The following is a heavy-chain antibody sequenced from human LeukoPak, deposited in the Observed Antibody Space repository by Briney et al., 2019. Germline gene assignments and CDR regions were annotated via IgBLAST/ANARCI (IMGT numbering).Heavy chain of an antibody. V-gene: IGHV2-5*02. Sequence: SGPTLVKPTQTLALTCTFSGFSLSTSGVGVGWIRQPPGKALESLAINYSDDDKRYRPSLKSRLNITKDNSKNQVVLTMTNMDPVDTATYYCAHRAEMAPGGRNYYVDYWGQGTLVTVSS. CDR2: NYSDDDK. J-gene: IGHJ4*02. CDR3: AHRAEMAPGGRNYYVDY. D-gene: IGHD5-24*01. CDR1: GFSLSTSGVG.